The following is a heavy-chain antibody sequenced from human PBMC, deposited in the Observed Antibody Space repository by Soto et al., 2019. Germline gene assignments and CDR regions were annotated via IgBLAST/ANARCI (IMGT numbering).Heavy chain of an antibody. V-gene: IGHV1-2*02. CDR2: INPNSAGT. CDR3: ARVAYYDFWSGYYYFEY. D-gene: IGHD3-3*01. Sequence: ASVKVSCKASGYTFTDYYMHWVRPAPGQGLEWMGWINPNSAGTNYAQKFQGRVTMTRDTSISTAYMELSRLRSDDTAVYYCARVAYYDFWSGYYYFEYWGQGTLVTVSS. CDR1: GYTFTDYY. J-gene: IGHJ4*02.